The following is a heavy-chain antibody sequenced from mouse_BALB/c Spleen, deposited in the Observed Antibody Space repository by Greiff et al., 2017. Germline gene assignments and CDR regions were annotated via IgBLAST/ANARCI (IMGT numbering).Heavy chain of an antibody. CDR3: TRDHYYAMDY. V-gene: IGHV5-6-4*01. Sequence: EVQLVESGGGLVKPGGSLKLSCAASGFTFSSYTMSWVRQTPEKRLEWVATISSGGSYTYYPDSVKGRFTISRDNAKNTLYLQMSSLKSEDTAMYYCTRDHYYAMDYWGQGTSVTVSS. CDR2: ISSGGSYT. J-gene: IGHJ4*01. CDR1: GFTFSSYT.